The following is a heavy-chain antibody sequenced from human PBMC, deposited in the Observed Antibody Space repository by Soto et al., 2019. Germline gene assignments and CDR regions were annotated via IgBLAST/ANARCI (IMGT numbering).Heavy chain of an antibody. Sequence: SETLALTCTVSGGSISSYYWSWIRQPPGKGLEWIGYIYYSGSTNYSPSLKSRVTISVDTSKNQFSLKLSSVTAADTAVYYCARDSDSVPGIAAAGARSYFQHWGQGTLVTGSS. D-gene: IGHD6-13*01. J-gene: IGHJ1*01. CDR2: IYYSGST. CDR3: ARDSDSVPGIAAAGARSYFQH. V-gene: IGHV4-59*01. CDR1: GGSISSYY.